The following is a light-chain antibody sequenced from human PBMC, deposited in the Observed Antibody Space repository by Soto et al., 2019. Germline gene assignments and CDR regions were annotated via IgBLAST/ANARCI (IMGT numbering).Light chain of an antibody. V-gene: IGKV3-20*01. Sequence: ETVLTQSPGTLSLSPGDRATLSCRASQSVDSYLAWYQQKPGQAPSLLIYGASSRATGIPDRFSGSGSGTDFTLTISRLEPEDFAVYYCQQYGDSLTVGGGTTVEIK. CDR3: QQYGDSLT. J-gene: IGKJ4*01. CDR2: GAS. CDR1: QSVDSY.